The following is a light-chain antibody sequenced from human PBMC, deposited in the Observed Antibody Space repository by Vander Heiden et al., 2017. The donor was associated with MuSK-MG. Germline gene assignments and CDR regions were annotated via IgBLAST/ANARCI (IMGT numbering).Light chain of an antibody. Sequence: DIQMTQSPSSLSASVGDRVTITCRASQRIASYLNWYQQRPGKAPKLLIYAASSVCGGVPSRFSGSGSGTDFTLTISRLQTEDFATYYCQQSDSSPRTFGQGTKVEIK. CDR3: QQSDSSPRT. V-gene: IGKV1-39*01. CDR1: QRIASY. J-gene: IGKJ1*01. CDR2: AAS.